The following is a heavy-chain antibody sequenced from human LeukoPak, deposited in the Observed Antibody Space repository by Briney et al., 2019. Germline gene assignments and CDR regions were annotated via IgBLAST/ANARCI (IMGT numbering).Heavy chain of an antibody. Sequence: SETLSLPCAVSGGSISSGGYYWSWIRQPPGKGLEWIGYIYHSGSTYYNPSLTSRVTISVDSSNSHFSLRLTSVTAADTAVYYCATKTSLTYYYNTREVFGLDVWGQGTTVTVSS. J-gene: IGHJ6*02. CDR3: ATKTSLTYYYNTREVFGLDV. V-gene: IGHV4-30-2*01. CDR1: GGSISSGGYY. CDR2: IYHSGST. D-gene: IGHD3-22*01.